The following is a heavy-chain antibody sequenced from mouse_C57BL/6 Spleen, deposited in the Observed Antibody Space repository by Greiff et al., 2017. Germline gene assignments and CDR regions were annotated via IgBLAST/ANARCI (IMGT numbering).Heavy chain of an antibody. V-gene: IGHV2-2*01. CDR3: ATLWLRRGNYAMDY. Sequence: QVHVKQSGPGLVQPSQSLSITCTVSGFSLTSYGVHWVRQSPGKGLEWLGVIWSGGSTDYNAAFISRLSISKDNSKSQVFFKMNSLQADNTAIYYCATLWLRRGNYAMDYWGQGTSVTVSS. CDR1: GFSLTSYG. J-gene: IGHJ4*01. D-gene: IGHD2-2*01. CDR2: IWSGGST.